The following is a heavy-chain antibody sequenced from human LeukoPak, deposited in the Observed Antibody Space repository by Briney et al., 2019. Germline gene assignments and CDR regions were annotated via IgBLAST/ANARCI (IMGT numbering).Heavy chain of an antibody. CDR3: AKREQWLAVYYYYGMDV. CDR2: ISYDGSNK. D-gene: IGHD6-19*01. CDR1: GFTFSSYG. Sequence: GGSLRLSRAASGFTFSSYGMHWVRQAPGKGLEWVAVISYDGSNKYYADSVKGRFTISRDNSKNTLYLQMNSLRAEDTAVYYCAKREQWLAVYYYYGMDVWGQGTTVTVSS. V-gene: IGHV3-30*18. J-gene: IGHJ6*02.